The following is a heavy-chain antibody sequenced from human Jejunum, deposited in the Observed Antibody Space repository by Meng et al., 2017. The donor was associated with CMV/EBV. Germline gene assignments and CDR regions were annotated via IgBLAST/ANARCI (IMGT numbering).Heavy chain of an antibody. D-gene: IGHD1-26*01. CDR2: LYNGGTT. V-gene: IGHV3-66*02. CDR3: ARQYSGSYGDAFDI. Sequence: GFTVSTKYMTRVRQPPGKGLQWVSILYNGGTTSYADSVRGRFIFSRDSSTHTVFLQMNSLRPDDTAVYYCARQYSGSYGDAFDIWGQGVLVTVSS. J-gene: IGHJ3*02. CDR1: GFTVSTKY.